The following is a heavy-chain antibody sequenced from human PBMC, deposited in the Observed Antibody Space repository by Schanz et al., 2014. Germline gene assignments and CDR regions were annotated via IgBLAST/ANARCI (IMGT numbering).Heavy chain of an antibody. J-gene: IGHJ3*02. D-gene: IGHD5-12*01. V-gene: IGHV1-18*01. CDR3: ARGGGPEDVFDI. CDR2: ISLYNGNT. Sequence: QAQLMQSGPELKKPGASVKVSCKASGYTFTSYGISWVRQAPGQGLEWMGWISLYNGNTNYAQKLQGRVTMTADTSTSTAYMDLRSLRSDDTAVYYCARGGGPEDVFDIWGQGTILTVSS. CDR1: GYTFTSYG.